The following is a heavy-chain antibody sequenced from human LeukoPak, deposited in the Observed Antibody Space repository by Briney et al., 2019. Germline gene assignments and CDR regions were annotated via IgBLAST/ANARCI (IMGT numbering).Heavy chain of an antibody. CDR1: GFTFSNYW. V-gene: IGHV3-7*01. CDR3: ARYCSSTSCHAGDY. J-gene: IGHJ4*02. D-gene: IGHD2-2*01. Sequence: GGSLRLSCAASGFTFSNYWMTWVRQAPGKGLEWVADIKQDGSEKLYVNSVRGRFTISRDNAKMSLFLQMNSLRAEDTAVYYCARYCSSTSCHAGDYWGQGTLVTVSS. CDR2: IKQDGSEK.